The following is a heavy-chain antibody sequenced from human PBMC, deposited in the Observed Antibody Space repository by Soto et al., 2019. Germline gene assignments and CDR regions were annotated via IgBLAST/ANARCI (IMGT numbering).Heavy chain of an antibody. D-gene: IGHD3-10*01. V-gene: IGHV1-46*01. CDR2: INPSGGST. Sequence: ASVKVSCKASGYTFTSYYMHWVRQAPGQGLEWMGIINPSGGSTSYAQKFQGRVTMTRDTSTSTVYMELSSLRSEDTAVYYCAREQSTMVRGGINWFDPWGQGTLVTGS. CDR1: GYTFTSYY. CDR3: AREQSTMVRGGINWFDP. J-gene: IGHJ5*02.